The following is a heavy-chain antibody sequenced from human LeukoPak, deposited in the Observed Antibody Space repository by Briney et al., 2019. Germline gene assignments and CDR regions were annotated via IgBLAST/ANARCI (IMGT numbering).Heavy chain of an antibody. V-gene: IGHV1-69*04. CDR2: IIPILGIA. Sequence: SVKVSCKASGGTFSSYAISWVRQAPGQGLEWMGRIIPILGIANYAQKFQGRVTITADKSTSTAYMELSSLRSEDTAVYYCARDMGWNSGDSWGQGTLVTVSS. D-gene: IGHD1-7*01. CDR1: GGTFSSYA. J-gene: IGHJ4*02. CDR3: ARDMGWNSGDS.